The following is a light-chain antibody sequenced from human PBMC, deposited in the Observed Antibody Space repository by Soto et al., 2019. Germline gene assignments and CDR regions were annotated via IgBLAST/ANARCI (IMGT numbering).Light chain of an antibody. CDR3: QQYGISPPT. J-gene: IGKJ2*01. CDR2: DTS. Sequence: EIVLTQSPATLSLSPGERATLFCGATETITSNFLAWFQRRPGLAPRLLIYDTSTRASAIPDRSSGSGSGTDFTLTISRLEPGDSALYFCQQYGISPPTFGLGTQLEI. V-gene: IGKV3D-20*01. CDR1: ETITSNF.